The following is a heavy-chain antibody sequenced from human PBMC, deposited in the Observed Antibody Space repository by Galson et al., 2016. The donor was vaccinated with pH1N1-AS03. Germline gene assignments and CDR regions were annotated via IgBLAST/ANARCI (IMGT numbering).Heavy chain of an antibody. Sequence: QSGAEVKIPGESLKISCKASGYSFTNHWIAWVRQMPGKGLEWMGIIYPADSETKYSPSFQGQVTISVDKSITTAYLQWNRLKALDTAMYYCAKSYCSGGSCYRKNAFDIWGQGTMVAVSS. CDR3: AKSYCSGGSCYRKNAFDI. D-gene: IGHD2-15*01. J-gene: IGHJ3*02. V-gene: IGHV5-51*01. CDR2: IYPADSET. CDR1: GYSFTNHW.